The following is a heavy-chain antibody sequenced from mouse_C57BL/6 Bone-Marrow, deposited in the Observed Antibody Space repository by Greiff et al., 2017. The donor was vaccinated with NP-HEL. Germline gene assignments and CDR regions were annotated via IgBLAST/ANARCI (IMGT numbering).Heavy chain of an antibody. CDR3: ARNYYSNCGYFDY. CDR1: GFSFTSYG. V-gene: IGHV2-2*01. D-gene: IGHD2-5*01. J-gene: IGHJ2*01. Sequence: VQGVESGPGLVQPSQSLSITCTVSGFSFTSYGVHWVRQSPGKGLEWLGVIWSGGSTDYNAAFISRLSISKDNSKSQVFFKMNSLQADDTAIYYCARNYYSNCGYFDYWGQGTTLTVSS. CDR2: IWSGGST.